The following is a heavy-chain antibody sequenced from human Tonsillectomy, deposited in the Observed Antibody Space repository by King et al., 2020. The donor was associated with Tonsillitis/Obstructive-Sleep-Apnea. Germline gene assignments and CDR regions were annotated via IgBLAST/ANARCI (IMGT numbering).Heavy chain of an antibody. D-gene: IGHD2-15*01. J-gene: IGHJ6*02. V-gene: IGHV3-33*01. CDR3: ARDVGDYYYYYGMDV. Sequence: VQLVESGGGVVQPGRSLRLSCAASGFTFSSYGMHWVRQAPGKGLEWLAVIWFDGSNKYSADSVKGRFTISRDNSKNTLYLQMNSLRAEDTAVYYCARDVGDYYYYYGMDVWGQATTVTVSS. CDR2: IWFDGSNK. CDR1: GFTFSSYG.